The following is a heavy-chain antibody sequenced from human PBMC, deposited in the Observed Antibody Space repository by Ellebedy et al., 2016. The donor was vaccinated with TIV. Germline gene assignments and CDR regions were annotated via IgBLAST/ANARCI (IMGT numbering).Heavy chain of an antibody. D-gene: IGHD2-8*01. Sequence: AASVKVSCKASGYTFTSYAMHWVRQAPGQRLEWMGWINAGNGNTKYSQKFQGRVTITRDTSASTAYMELSRLRSEDTAVYYCARGVYAMGNFDYWGQGTLVTVSS. CDR1: GYTFTSYA. CDR2: INAGNGNT. CDR3: ARGVYAMGNFDY. J-gene: IGHJ4*02. V-gene: IGHV1-3*01.